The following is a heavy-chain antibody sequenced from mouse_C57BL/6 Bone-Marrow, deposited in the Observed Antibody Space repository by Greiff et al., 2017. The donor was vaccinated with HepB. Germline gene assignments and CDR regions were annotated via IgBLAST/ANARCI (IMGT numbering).Heavy chain of an antibody. CDR3: AVMVTTGYYYAMDY. CDR1: GYAFSSSW. Sequence: VQGVESGPELVKPGASVKISCKASGYAFSSSWMNWVKQRPGKGLEWIGRIYPGDGDTNYNGKFKGKATLTADKSSSTAYMQLSSLTSEDSAVYFCAVMVTTGYYYAMDYWGQGTSVTVSS. J-gene: IGHJ4*01. V-gene: IGHV1-82*01. D-gene: IGHD2-2*01. CDR2: IYPGDGDT.